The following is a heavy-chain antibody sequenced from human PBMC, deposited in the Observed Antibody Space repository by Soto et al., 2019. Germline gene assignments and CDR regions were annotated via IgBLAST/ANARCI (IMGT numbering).Heavy chain of an antibody. J-gene: IGHJ6*02. Sequence: QVQLVQSGAEVKRPGSSVKVSCEASGDTFSSYSFSWVRLAPGQGLAWMGRIIPIVGIVDYAQKFKGRVTFAAEKSTSTAYMELSGLRSEDTAVYYCARHLYTYGTLPSQYQNGMDVWGQGTTVTVSS. CDR1: GDTFSSYS. CDR2: IIPIVGIV. CDR3: ARHLYTYGTLPSQYQNGMDV. D-gene: IGHD5-18*01. V-gene: IGHV1-69*02.